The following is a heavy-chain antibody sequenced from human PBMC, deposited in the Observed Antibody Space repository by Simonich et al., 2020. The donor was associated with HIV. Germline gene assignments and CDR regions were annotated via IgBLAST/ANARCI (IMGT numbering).Heavy chain of an antibody. D-gene: IGHD3-10*01. CDR2: LHHRGST. V-gene: IGHV4-34*01. Sequence: QVQLQQWGAGLLKASETLSLTCAVYGGSFNDYSWSWIRQPLGKGLEWIGELHHRGSTNSNASVKSRVTISVDTSKNQFSVKLNSVTAADTAVYYWARGRYYYGSGSYRYYFDSWGQGTLVTVSS. CDR3: ARGRYYYGSGSYRYYFDS. CDR1: GGSFNDYS. J-gene: IGHJ4*02.